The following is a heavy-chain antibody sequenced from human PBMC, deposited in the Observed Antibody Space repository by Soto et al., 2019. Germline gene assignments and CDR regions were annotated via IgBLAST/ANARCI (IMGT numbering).Heavy chain of an antibody. Sequence: PSETLSLTCTVSGGSISSGDYYWSWIRQPPGKGLEWIGYIYYSGSTYYNPSLKSRVTISVDTSKNQFSLKLSSVTAADTAVYYCARATTLRKWLQPYEDYYYYGMDVWGQGTTVTVSS. CDR1: GGSISSGDYY. J-gene: IGHJ6*02. D-gene: IGHD3-22*01. V-gene: IGHV4-30-4*01. CDR2: IYYSGST. CDR3: ARATTLRKWLQPYEDYYYYGMDV.